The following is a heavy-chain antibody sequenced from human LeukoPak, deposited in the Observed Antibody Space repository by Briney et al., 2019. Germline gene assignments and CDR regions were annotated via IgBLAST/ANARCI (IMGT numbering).Heavy chain of an antibody. D-gene: IGHD2-2*01. Sequence: SETLSLTCTVSGGSLSSGDYYWSWIRQPPGKGLEWIGSIYYSGSTYYNPSRKSRVTISVGTSKNQFSLKLSSVTAADTAVYYCARMISPAAFDYWGQGTLVTVSS. CDR2: IYYSGST. CDR3: ARMISPAAFDY. V-gene: IGHV4-39*01. J-gene: IGHJ4*02. CDR1: GGSLSSGDYY.